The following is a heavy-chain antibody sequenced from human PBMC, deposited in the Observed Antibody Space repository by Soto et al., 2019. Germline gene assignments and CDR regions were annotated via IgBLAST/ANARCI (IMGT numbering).Heavy chain of an antibody. D-gene: IGHD3-10*01. CDR1: GYTFSNYG. J-gene: IGHJ4*02. CDR2: ISPYNGNT. Sequence: QVQLVQSGAEVKKPGASVQVSCKASGYTFSNYGISWVRQAPGQGLEWMGWISPYNGNTNYTQKLQGRVTMTTDTSTSKAYMEQRSLRSDDTAVYYCARDKAPFTMFAFWGQGTQVTVSS. V-gene: IGHV1-18*01. CDR3: ARDKAPFTMFAF.